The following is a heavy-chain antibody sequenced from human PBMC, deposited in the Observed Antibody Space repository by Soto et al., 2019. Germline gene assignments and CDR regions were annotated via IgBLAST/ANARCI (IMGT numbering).Heavy chain of an antibody. J-gene: IGHJ6*02. CDR2: TYQSGSA. V-gene: IGHV4-30-2*06. CDR1: GGSISSGGYS. Sequence: SETLSLTCTVSGGSISSGGYSWTWIRQSPGKGLEWIGYTYQSGSAYYNPSLKSRVTISVDRSKNQFSLNLTSVTAADTTVYYCAREYYGMDVWGQGNTVTVSS. CDR3: AREYYGMDV.